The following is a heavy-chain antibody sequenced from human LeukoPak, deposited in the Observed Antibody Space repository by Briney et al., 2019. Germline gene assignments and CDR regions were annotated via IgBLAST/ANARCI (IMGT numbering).Heavy chain of an antibody. D-gene: IGHD2-21*02. J-gene: IGHJ4*02. V-gene: IGHV1-3*03. CDR1: GYTFTNYA. CDR3: ARGRWTAHTVGYYFDS. Sequence: GASVKVSCKASGYTFTNYAINWVRQAPGQRLEWMGWINAGNGNTKYSQEFQGRVTITRDTSTNTAYMELISLRSEDMAVYYCARGRWTAHTVGYYFDSRGQGTLVTVSS. CDR2: INAGNGNT.